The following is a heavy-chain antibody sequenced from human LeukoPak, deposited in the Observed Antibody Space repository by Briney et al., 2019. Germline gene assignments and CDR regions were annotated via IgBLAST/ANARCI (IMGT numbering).Heavy chain of an antibody. CDR2: INHSGST. CDR3: ARARGYYDSSGYYYMAHYFDY. J-gene: IGHJ4*02. Sequence: SETLSLTCAVYGGSFSGYYWGWIRQPPGKGLEWIGEINHSGSTNYNPSLKSRVTISVDTSKNQFSLKLSSVTAADTAVYYCARARGYYDSSGYYYMAHYFDYWGQGTLVTVSS. CDR1: GGSFSGYY. D-gene: IGHD3-22*01. V-gene: IGHV4-34*01.